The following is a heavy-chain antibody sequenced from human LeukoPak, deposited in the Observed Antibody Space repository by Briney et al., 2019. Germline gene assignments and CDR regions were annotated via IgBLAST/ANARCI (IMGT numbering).Heavy chain of an antibody. CDR2: INHSGST. V-gene: IGHV4-34*01. J-gene: IGHJ5*02. Sequence: SETLSLTCAVYGGSFSGYYWSWIRQPPGKGLEWIGEINHSGSTNYNPSLKSRGTISVDTSKNQFSLKLSSVTAADTAVYYCARERVRHHMVRGVSLWFDPWGQGTLVTVSS. D-gene: IGHD3-10*01. CDR1: GGSFSGYY. CDR3: ARERVRHHMVRGVSLWFDP.